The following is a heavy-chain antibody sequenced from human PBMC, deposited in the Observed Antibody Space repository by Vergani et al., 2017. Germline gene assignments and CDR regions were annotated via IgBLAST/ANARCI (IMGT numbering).Heavy chain of an antibody. CDR3: ARARCGGACFMSNWLDT. CDR1: GFPFSDYG. D-gene: IGHD2-21*02. Sequence: HVQMVESGGGVVQPGRSLRLSCSAAGFPFSDYGVHWVRQAPGKGLEWVSVISYDGNKKNYADSVKGRFTISRDNSKNTLYLEMKSLRVEDTAVYYCARARCGGACFMSNWLDTWGQGTLVSVSS. J-gene: IGHJ5*02. CDR2: ISYDGNKK. V-gene: IGHV3-30*03.